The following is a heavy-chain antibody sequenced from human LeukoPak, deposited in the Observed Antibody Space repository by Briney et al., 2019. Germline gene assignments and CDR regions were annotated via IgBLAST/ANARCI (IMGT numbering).Heavy chain of an antibody. D-gene: IGHD1-26*01. J-gene: IGHJ4*02. Sequence: RGGSLRFSCAASGFTFSSYWMSWVRQAPGKGLEWVANIKQDGSEKYYVDSVKGRFTISRDNTKNSLYLQMNSLRAEDTAFYYCARVWYSGSYPLDYWGQGTLVTVSS. CDR1: GFTFSSYW. CDR3: ARVWYSGSYPLDY. CDR2: IKQDGSEK. V-gene: IGHV3-7*03.